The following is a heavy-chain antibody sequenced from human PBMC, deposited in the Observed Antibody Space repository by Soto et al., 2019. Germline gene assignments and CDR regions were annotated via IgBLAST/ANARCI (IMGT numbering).Heavy chain of an antibody. CDR3: ARAVAAAGYLYYYYYYMDV. Sequence: PGGSLRLSCAASGFTFSSYGMHWVRQAPGKGLEWVAVIWYDGSNKYYADSVKGRFTISRDNSKNTLYLQMNSLRAEDTAVYYCARAVAAAGYLYYYYYYMDVWGKGTTVTVSS. D-gene: IGHD6-13*01. V-gene: IGHV3-33*01. CDR2: IWYDGSNK. J-gene: IGHJ6*03. CDR1: GFTFSSYG.